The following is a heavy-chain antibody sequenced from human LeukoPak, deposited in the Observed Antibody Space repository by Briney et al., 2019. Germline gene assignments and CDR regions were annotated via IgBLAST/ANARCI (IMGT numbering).Heavy chain of an antibody. Sequence: GDSLKISCTGSGYRFTSYWISWVRQMPGKGLEGIPTMVPSDSYTNFRLSFQGHVTISAHKSISTAYLQWSSLKASDTAMYYCARPHSSGWYEAYWGQGTLVTVYS. CDR3: ARPHSSGWYEAY. V-gene: IGHV5-10-1*01. J-gene: IGHJ4*02. CDR1: GYRFTSYW. D-gene: IGHD6-19*01. CDR2: MVPSDSYT.